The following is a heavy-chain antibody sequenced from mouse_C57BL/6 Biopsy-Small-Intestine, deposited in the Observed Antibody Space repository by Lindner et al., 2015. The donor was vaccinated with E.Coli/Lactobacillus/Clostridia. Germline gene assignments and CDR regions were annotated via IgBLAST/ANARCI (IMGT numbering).Heavy chain of an antibody. CDR3: AADYDGGFDY. J-gene: IGHJ2*01. CDR2: IYPRSGNT. D-gene: IGHD2-4*01. V-gene: IGHV1-81*01. CDR1: GYTFTSYG. Sequence: VQLQESGAELARPGASVKLSCKASGYTFTSYGISWVKQRTGQGLEWIGEIYPRSGNTYYNEKFKGKATLTADKSSSTAYMQLSSLTSEDSAVYFCAADYDGGFDYWGQGTTLTVSS.